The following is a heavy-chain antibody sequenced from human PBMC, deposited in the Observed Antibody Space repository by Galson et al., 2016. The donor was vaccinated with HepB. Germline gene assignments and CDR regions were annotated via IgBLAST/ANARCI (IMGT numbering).Heavy chain of an antibody. CDR2: INSDGSST. V-gene: IGHV3-74*01. D-gene: IGHD3-22*01. J-gene: IGHJ4*02. Sequence: SLRLSCAASGFTFSSYWMHWVRQAPGKGLVWVSRINSDGSSTRYADSVKGRCTLSRDHAKNTLYLQLNSLRVEDTAVYYCARGTQSYYDSSGYGVFGSGTSFDYWGQGTLVTVSS. CDR1: GFTFSSYW. CDR3: ARGTQSYYDSSGYGVFGSGTSFDY.